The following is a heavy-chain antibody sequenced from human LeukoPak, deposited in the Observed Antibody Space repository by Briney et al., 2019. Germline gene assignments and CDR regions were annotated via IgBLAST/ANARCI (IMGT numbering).Heavy chain of an antibody. D-gene: IGHD5-24*01. CDR1: GGTFSSYA. V-gene: IGHV1-69*05. Sequence: PKASVKVSCKASGGTFSSYAISWVRQAPGQGLDWMGGIIPIFGTANYAQKFQGRVTITTDESTSTAYMELSSLRSEDTAVYYCARHPERDGYEDYWGQGTLVTVSS. CDR2: IIPIFGTA. CDR3: ARHPERDGYEDY. J-gene: IGHJ4*02.